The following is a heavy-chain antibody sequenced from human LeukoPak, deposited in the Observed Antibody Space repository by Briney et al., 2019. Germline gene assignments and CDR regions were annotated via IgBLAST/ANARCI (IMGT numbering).Heavy chain of an antibody. CDR3: ATDIYDSSGYYWSPLDY. V-gene: IGHV1-24*01. J-gene: IGHJ4*02. D-gene: IGHD3-22*01. CDR2: FDPEDGET. Sequence: ASVKVSCKVSGYTLTELSMHWVRQAPGKGLEWMGGFDPEDGETIYAQKFQGRVTMTEDTSTDTAYMELSSLRSEDTAVYYCATDIYDSSGYYWSPLDYWGQGTLVTVSS. CDR1: GYTLTELS.